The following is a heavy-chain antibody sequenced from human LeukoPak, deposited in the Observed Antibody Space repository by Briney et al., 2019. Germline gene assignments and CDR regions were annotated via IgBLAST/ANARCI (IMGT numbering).Heavy chain of an antibody. V-gene: IGHV3-48*02. Sequence: TRGSLRLSCAASGFTFSSYSMNWVRQAPGKGLEWVSYISSSSSTIYYADSVKGRFTISRDNAKNSLYLQMNSLRDEDTAVYYCARDRMGGSYYYYGMDVWGQGTTVTVSS. CDR2: ISSSSSTI. CDR3: ARDRMGGSYYYYGMDV. J-gene: IGHJ6*02. CDR1: GFTFSSYS. D-gene: IGHD3-10*01.